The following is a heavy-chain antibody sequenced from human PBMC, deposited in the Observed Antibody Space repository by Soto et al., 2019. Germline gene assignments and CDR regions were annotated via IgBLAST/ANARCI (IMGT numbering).Heavy chain of an antibody. D-gene: IGHD3-22*01. CDR2: ISGSGGST. Sequence: PGGSLRLSCAASGFTHSSYAMSWVRQAPGKGLEWVSAISGSGGSTYYADSVKGRFTISRDNSKNTLYLQMNSLRAEDTAVYYCAKVQSPISMIVVVTHFYCDYWGQGTLVTVSS. CDR1: GFTHSSYA. J-gene: IGHJ4*02. CDR3: AKVQSPISMIVVVTHFYCDY. V-gene: IGHV3-23*01.